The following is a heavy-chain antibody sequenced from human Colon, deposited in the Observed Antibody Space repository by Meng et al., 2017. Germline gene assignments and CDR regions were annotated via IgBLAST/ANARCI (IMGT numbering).Heavy chain of an antibody. CDR2: TYYRSEWQN. CDR3: TTWYGEY. V-gene: IGHV6-1*01. J-gene: IGHJ4*02. D-gene: IGHD3-10*01. Sequence: HVQLQQSGPGIVKPSQTLSLPCAISGDSVSSNRALWHWLRQSPSRGLEWLGQTYYRSEWQNHYGVSVKSRITINADTSRNHFSLHLNSVTPEDTAVYYCTTWYGEYWGQGTLVTVSS. CDR1: GDSVSSNRAL.